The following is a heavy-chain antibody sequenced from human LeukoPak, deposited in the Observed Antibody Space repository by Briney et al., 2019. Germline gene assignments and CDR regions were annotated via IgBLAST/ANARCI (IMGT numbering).Heavy chain of an antibody. CDR2: ISYDGSNK. V-gene: IGHV3-30*18. J-gene: IGHJ4*02. CDR3: AKDQDVLLWFGSPPCFDY. CDR1: GFTFSSYG. Sequence: GRSLRLSCAASGFTFSSYGMHWVRQAPGKGLEWVAVISYDGSNKYYADSVKGRFTISRDNSKNTLYLQMNSLRAEDTAVYYCAKDQDVLLWFGSPPCFDYWGQGTLVTVSS. D-gene: IGHD3-10*01.